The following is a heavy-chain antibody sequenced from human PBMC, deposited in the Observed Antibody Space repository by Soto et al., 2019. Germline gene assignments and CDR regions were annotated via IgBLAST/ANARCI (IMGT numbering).Heavy chain of an antibody. CDR2: ISYDGSNK. J-gene: IGHJ4*02. CDR3: ARSPTSIAARPVDY. V-gene: IGHV3-30-3*01. CDR1: GFTFSSYA. Sequence: GGSLRLSCAASGFTFSSYAMHWVRQAPGKGLEWVAVISYDGSNKYYADSVKGRFTISRDNSKNTLYLQMNSLRAEDTAVYYCARSPTSIAARPVDYWGKGTLVTVSS. D-gene: IGHD6-6*01.